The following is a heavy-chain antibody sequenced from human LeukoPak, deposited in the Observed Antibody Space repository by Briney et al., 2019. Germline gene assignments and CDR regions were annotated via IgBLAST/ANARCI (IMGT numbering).Heavy chain of an antibody. J-gene: IGHJ4*02. D-gene: IGHD3-22*01. CDR1: GDSINSLDL. CDR2: MYLSGTT. Sequence: SGTLSLTCTVSGDSINSLDLWSWVRQPPGKGLEWIGEMYLSGTTHSNPSVKSRVTISIDKSKNQFFLNLSSVAAADTAVYYCAGLVGRYSSGLYYYYFDYWGQGTLVTVSS. V-gene: IGHV4-4*02. CDR3: AGLVGRYSSGLYYYYFDY.